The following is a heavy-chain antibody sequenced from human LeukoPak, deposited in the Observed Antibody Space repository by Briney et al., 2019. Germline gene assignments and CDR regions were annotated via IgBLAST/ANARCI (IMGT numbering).Heavy chain of an antibody. J-gene: IGHJ4*02. Sequence: PSETLSLTCIVSGGSISSSSHNWGWIRQPPGKGLEWIGSIYYSGSTYYNPSLKSRLTISVDTSKNQFSLKLSSVTAADTAVYYCARDLSSDFWSGYFDYWGQGTLVTVSS. CDR3: ARDLSSDFWSGYFDY. D-gene: IGHD3-3*01. CDR2: IYYSGST. CDR1: GGSISSSSHN. V-gene: IGHV4-39*07.